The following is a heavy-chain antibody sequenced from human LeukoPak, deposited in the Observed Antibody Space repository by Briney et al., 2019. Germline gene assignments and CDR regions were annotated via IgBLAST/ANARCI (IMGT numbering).Heavy chain of an antibody. D-gene: IGHD3-22*01. Sequence: SETLSLTCTVSGGSISSYYWSWIRQPPGKGLEWIGYIYYSGSTNYNPSLKSRVTISVDTSKNQFSLRLSSVTAADTAVYYCARHAQSYYDSSGFDYWGQGTLVTVSS. V-gene: IGHV4-59*08. J-gene: IGHJ4*02. CDR2: IYYSGST. CDR3: ARHAQSYYDSSGFDY. CDR1: GGSISSYY.